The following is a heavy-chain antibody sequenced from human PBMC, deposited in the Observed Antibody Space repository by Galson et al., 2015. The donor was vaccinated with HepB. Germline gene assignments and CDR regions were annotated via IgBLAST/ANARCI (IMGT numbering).Heavy chain of an antibody. Sequence: SLRLSCAASGFTFSSYSMNWVRQAPGKGLEWVSSISSSSSYIYYADSVKGRFTISRDNAKNSLYLQMNSLRAEDTAVYYCARDGRIVVVPAAIYNWFDPWGQGTLVTVSS. CDR2: ISSSSSYI. CDR3: ARDGRIVVVPAAIYNWFDP. V-gene: IGHV3-21*01. CDR1: GFTFSSYS. J-gene: IGHJ5*02. D-gene: IGHD2-2*02.